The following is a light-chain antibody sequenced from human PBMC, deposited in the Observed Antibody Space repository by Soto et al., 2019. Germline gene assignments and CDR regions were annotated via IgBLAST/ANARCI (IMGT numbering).Light chain of an antibody. Sequence: DIQMTQSPSTLSASLGDRATITCRASQSISSWLAWYQQKPGKPPKLLIYRASSLESGVPARFSGSGSGTEFTLTISSLQPDDFATYYCQQYNRYQYTFGQGTKLEIK. CDR1: QSISSW. V-gene: IGKV1-5*03. CDR2: RAS. CDR3: QQYNRYQYT. J-gene: IGKJ2*01.